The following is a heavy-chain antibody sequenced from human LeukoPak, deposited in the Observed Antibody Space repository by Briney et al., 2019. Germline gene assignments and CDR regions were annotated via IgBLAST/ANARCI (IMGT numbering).Heavy chain of an antibody. CDR1: GDSINSLDL. CDR2: INHSGST. CDR3: ARGHRGLHAFDI. J-gene: IGHJ3*02. D-gene: IGHD5/OR15-5a*01. V-gene: IGHV4-4*02. Sequence: SETLSLTCTVSGDSINSLDLWSWVRQPPGKGLEWIGEINHSGSTNYNPSLKSRVTISVDTSKNQFSLKLSSVTAADTAVYYCARGHRGLHAFDIWGQGTMVTVSS.